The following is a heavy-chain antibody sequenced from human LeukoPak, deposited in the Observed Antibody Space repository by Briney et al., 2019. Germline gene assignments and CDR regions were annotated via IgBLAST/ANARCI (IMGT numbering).Heavy chain of an antibody. CDR1: GYTFTSYG. CDR3: AREVGYYYDSSGYPDY. Sequence: ASVKASCKASGYTFTSYGISWVRQAPGQGLEWMGWISAYNGNTNYAQKLQGRVTMTTDTSTSTAYMELRSLRSDDTAVYYCAREVGYYYDSSGYPDYWGQGTLVTVSS. V-gene: IGHV1-18*01. D-gene: IGHD3-22*01. J-gene: IGHJ4*02. CDR2: ISAYNGNT.